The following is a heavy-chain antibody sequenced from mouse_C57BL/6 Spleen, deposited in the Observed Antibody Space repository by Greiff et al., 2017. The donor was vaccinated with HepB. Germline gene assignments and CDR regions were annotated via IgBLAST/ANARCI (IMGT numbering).Heavy chain of an antibody. CDR1: GFSLTSYG. CDR2: IWSGGST. CDR3: ARADYPPWFAY. D-gene: IGHD5-5*01. Sequence: VQLQQSGPGLVQPSQSLSITCTVSGFSLTSYGVHWVRQSPGKGLEWLGVIWSGGSTDYNAAFISRLSISKDNSKSQVFFKMNSLQADDTAIYYCARADYPPWFAYWGQGTLVTVSA. V-gene: IGHV2-2*01. J-gene: IGHJ3*01.